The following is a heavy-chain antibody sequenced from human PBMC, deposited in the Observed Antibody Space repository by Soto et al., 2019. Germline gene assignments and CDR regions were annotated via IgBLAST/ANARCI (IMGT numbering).Heavy chain of an antibody. D-gene: IGHD3-10*01. J-gene: IGHJ4*02. CDR2: IYYSGST. CDR1: GGAIRRGGYY. CDR3: ARGVTMVRGVIHTPYFDY. Sequence: PSETLSVTCTVAGGAIRRGGYYWSWIRQHPGKGVEWIGYIYYSGSTYYNPSLKSRVTISVDTSKNQFSLKLSSVTAADTAVYYCARGVTMVRGVIHTPYFDYWGQGTLVTVS. V-gene: IGHV4-31*03.